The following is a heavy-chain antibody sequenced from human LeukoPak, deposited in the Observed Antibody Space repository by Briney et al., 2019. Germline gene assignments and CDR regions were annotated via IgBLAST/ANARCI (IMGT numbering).Heavy chain of an antibody. J-gene: IGHJ6*02. CDR1: GYTFTSYA. Sequence: ASVKVSCRASGYTFTSYAMHWVRQAPGQRLEWMGWINAGNGNTKYSQKFQGRVTITRDTSASTAYMELSSLRTEDTAVYYCAKDIYSGQPYYYGMDVWGQGTTVTVPS. CDR2: INAGNGNT. D-gene: IGHD5-12*01. CDR3: AKDIYSGQPYYYGMDV. V-gene: IGHV1-3*01.